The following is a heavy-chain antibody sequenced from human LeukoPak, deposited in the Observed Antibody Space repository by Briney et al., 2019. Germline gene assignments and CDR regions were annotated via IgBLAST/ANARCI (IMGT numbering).Heavy chain of an antibody. CDR3: ARGPGPAGYFDY. CDR1: GGSITSSTYY. Sequence: SETLSLTCTVSGGSITSSTYYWAWIRQSPGKGLEWIGSISYRGITYYNPSLKSRVTISVDTSKNQFSLKLSSVTAADTAVYYCARGPGPAGYFDYWGQGTLVIVSS. CDR2: ISYRGIT. J-gene: IGHJ4*02. V-gene: IGHV4-39*07. D-gene: IGHD3-10*01.